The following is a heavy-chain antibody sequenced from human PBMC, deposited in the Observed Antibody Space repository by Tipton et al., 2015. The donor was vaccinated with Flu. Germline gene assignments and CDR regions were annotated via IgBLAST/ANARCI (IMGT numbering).Heavy chain of an antibody. CDR1: GFTFSSYA. D-gene: IGHD2-15*01. CDR3: AKDTALPWVVVVAPPFDP. J-gene: IGHJ5*02. CDR2: ISGSGGST. Sequence: SLRLSCAASGFTFSSYAMSWVRQAPGKGLEWVSAISGSGGSTYYADSVKGRFTISRDNSKNTLYLQMNSLRAEDTAVYYCAKDTALPWVVVVAPPFDPWGQGTLGTVSS. V-gene: IGHV3-23*01.